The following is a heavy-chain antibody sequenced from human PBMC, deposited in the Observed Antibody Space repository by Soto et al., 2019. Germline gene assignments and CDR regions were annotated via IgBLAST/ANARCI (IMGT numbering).Heavy chain of an antibody. CDR3: ARERVITGTTSAHYGMDV. J-gene: IGHJ6*02. CDR2: INRDGGEK. CDR1: GFTFSSYD. D-gene: IGHD1-7*01. V-gene: IGHV3-7*05. Sequence: GGSLRLSCAASGFTFSSYDMHWVRQATGKGVEWVNINRDGGEKYYLDSVKGRFTISRDNAKNSLYLQMNSLRAEDTAVYYCARERVITGTTSAHYGMDVWGQGTTVTVSS.